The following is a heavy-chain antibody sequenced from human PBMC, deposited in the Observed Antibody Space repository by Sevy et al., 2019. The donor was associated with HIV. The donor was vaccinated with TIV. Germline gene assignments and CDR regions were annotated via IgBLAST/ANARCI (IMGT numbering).Heavy chain of an antibody. D-gene: IGHD4-17*01. CDR2: INSDGSST. CDR1: GFTFSSYW. V-gene: IGHV3-74*01. CDR3: ARDPGAVTTSLLCYGMDV. Sequence: GGSLRLSCAASGFTFSSYWMHWVRQAPGKGLVWVSRINSDGSSTSYADSVKGRFTISRDNAKNTLYLQMNSLRAEDTAVYYCARDPGAVTTSLLCYGMDVWGQGTTVTVSS. J-gene: IGHJ6*02.